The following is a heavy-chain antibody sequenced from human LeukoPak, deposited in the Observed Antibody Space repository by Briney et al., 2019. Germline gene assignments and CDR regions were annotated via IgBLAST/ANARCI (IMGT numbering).Heavy chain of an antibody. J-gene: IGHJ5*02. CDR2: INHSGST. Sequence: SETLSLTCAVYGGSFSGYYWSWIRQPPGKGLEWIGEINHSGSTNYNPSLKSRVTISVDTSKNQFSLKLSSVTAADTAVYYCARAQVRSYRRSTGFDPWGQGTLVTVSS. CDR3: ARAQVRSYRRSTGFDP. D-gene: IGHD3-16*02. V-gene: IGHV4-34*01. CDR1: GGSFSGYY.